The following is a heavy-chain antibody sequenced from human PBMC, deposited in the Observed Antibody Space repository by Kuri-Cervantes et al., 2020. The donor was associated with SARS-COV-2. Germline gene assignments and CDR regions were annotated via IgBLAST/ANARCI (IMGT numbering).Heavy chain of an antibody. CDR2: LNPSGGSR. CDR3: AREYYYGSGRYYGAFDH. V-gene: IGHV1-46*01. D-gene: IGHD3-10*01. CDR1: GYIFTSHN. Sequence: ASVKVSCKASGYIFTSHNMHWVRQAPGQGLEWMCMLNPSGGSRINTQKFQGRLTMTRGTPTSTVYMELSSLRSDDTAVYYCAREYYYGSGRYYGAFDHWGQGAPVTVSS. J-gene: IGHJ4*02.